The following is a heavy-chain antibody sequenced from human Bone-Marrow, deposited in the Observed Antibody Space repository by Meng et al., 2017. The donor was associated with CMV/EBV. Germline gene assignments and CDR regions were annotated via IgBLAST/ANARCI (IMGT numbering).Heavy chain of an antibody. J-gene: IGHJ6*02. Sequence: GSLRLSCTVSGGSISSYYWSWIRQPPGKGLEWIGYIYYSWSTNYNPSLKSLVNISVDTSKNPFPLKLSSVTAADTAVYYCAREIGGASSWIPKHYYYYGMDVWGQGTTVTVSS. CDR2: IYYSWST. CDR1: GGSISSYY. D-gene: IGHD6-13*01. V-gene: IGHV4-59*12. CDR3: AREIGGASSWIPKHYYYYGMDV.